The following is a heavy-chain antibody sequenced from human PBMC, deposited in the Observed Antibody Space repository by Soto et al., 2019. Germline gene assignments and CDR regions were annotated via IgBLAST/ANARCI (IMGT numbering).Heavy chain of an antibody. V-gene: IGHV3-30*18. CDR2: ISYDGSNK. J-gene: IGHJ6*02. CDR1: GFTFSSYG. Sequence: QVQLVESGGGVVQPGRSLRLSCAASGFTFSSYGMHWVRQAPGKGLEWVAVISYDGSNKYYADSVKGRFTISRDNSKNTLYLQMNSLRAEDTAVYYCAKDGDQITVYYYGMDVWGQGTTVTVSS. CDR3: AKDGDQITVYYYGMDV. D-gene: IGHD1-20*01.